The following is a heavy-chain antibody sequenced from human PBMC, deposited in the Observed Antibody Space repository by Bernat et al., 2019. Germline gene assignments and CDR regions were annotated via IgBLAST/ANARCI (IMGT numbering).Heavy chain of an antibody. CDR2: VNSDGSSA. V-gene: IGHV3-74*01. J-gene: IGHJ4*02. D-gene: IGHD2-2*01. Sequence: EVQLVESGGDLVQPGGSLRLSCAVSGFTFSTYWMHWVRQAPGRRLVWVSRVNSDGSSASYAASVKGRFTISRDNAKNTLFLQMDSLRAEDTAVYYCARSLGGPYQFDHWGQGTLVTVSS. CDR3: ARSLGGPYQFDH. CDR1: GFTFSTYW.